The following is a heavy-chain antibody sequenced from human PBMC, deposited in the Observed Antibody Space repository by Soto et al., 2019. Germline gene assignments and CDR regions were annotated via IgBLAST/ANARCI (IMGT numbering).Heavy chain of an antibody. CDR1: GDSGSSRFW. Sequence: PSETLSLTCAVSGDSGSSRFWWSWVRQSPGKGLEWIGEIYHSGSANYNPSLKSRVTMSVDNSKNQFSLKLNSVTAADTAVYYCARYNAASGTYYFDYWGQGTLVTVSS. CDR3: ARYNAASGTYYFDY. CDR2: IYHSGSA. J-gene: IGHJ4*02. D-gene: IGHD6-13*01. V-gene: IGHV4-4*02.